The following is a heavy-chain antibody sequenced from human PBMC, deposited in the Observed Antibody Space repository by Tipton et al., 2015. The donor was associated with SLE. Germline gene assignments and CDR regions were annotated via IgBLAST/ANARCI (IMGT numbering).Heavy chain of an antibody. CDR2: INHSGRT. CDR3: ARGIGAFDI. J-gene: IGHJ3*02. Sequence: TLSLTCAVYGGSFSGYYWSWIRQPPGRGLEWIGEINHSGRTNYKSSLKSRVTRSVDTSKNQFSLKLSSVTAADTAVYYCARGIGAFDIWGQGTMVTVSS. V-gene: IGHV4-34*01. CDR1: GGSFSGYY.